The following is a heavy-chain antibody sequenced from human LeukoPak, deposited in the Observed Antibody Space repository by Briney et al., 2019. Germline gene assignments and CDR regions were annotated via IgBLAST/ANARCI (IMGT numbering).Heavy chain of an antibody. V-gene: IGHV3-23*01. CDR2: ISGSGGST. J-gene: IGHJ4*02. Sequence: PGGSLRLSCAASGFTFSSYAMSWVRQAPGKGLEWVSAISGSGGSTYYADSVKGRFTISRDNSKNTGYLQMNSLRAEDTAVYYCVKGGQDCSPTTCYYDWGQGTLVTVSS. CDR3: VKGGQDCSPTTCYYD. CDR1: GFTFSSYA. D-gene: IGHD2-2*01.